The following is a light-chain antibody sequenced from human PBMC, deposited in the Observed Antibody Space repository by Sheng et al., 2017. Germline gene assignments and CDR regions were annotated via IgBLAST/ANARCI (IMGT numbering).Light chain of an antibody. CDR1: QSVSSN. CDR3: QQYNDWPLT. Sequence: EIVMTQSPATLSVSPGERATLSCRASQSVSSNLAWYQQKPGQAPRLLIYGASRRATGIPDRFSGSGSGTEFTLTINSLQSEDFALYYCQQYNDWPLTFGGGTKVEI. V-gene: IGKV3D-15*01. CDR2: GAS. J-gene: IGKJ4*01.